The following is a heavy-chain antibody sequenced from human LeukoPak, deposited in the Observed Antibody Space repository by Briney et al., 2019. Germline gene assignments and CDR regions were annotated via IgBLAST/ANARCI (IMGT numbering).Heavy chain of an antibody. Sequence: GGSLRLSCAASGFTFSSYAMSWVRQAPGKGLEWVSLISGSGDSTYYADSARGRFAISRDNSKNTLYLQMNSLRAEDTAIYYCAKGIGLANDAFDIWGQGTMVTVSS. J-gene: IGHJ3*02. CDR1: GFTFSSYA. CDR2: ISGSGDST. D-gene: IGHD1-26*01. CDR3: AKGIGLANDAFDI. V-gene: IGHV3-23*01.